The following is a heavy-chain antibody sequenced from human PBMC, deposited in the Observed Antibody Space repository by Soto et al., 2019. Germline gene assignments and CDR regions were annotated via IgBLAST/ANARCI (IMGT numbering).Heavy chain of an antibody. V-gene: IGHV4-4*02. CDR2: IYHSGGT. CDR3: AGRSTGPMYYYGMDV. J-gene: IGHJ6*02. CDR1: GGSFSSSDW. Sequence: QVQLQESGPGLVKPSGTLSLTCAVSGGSFSSSDWWSWVRQPPGKGLEWIGEIYHSGGTNYNPSLKCRVTISIHKSKNLFTLKLGAATAAGTAVYDWAGRSTGPMYYYGMDVWGPGTTVSVSS.